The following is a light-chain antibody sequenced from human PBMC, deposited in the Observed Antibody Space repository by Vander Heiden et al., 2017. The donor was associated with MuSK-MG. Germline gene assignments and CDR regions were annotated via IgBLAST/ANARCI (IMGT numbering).Light chain of an antibody. V-gene: IGLV1-36*01. J-gene: IGLJ2*01. CDR1: SSNIGNNA. Sequence: QSVLTQPPSVSEAPRQRVTISCSGSSSNIGNNAVNWYQQLTGKAPKLLIYYDDLLPSGVSDRFSGSKSGNSASLAISGLQSEDEADYYCAAWDDRLNVVVFGGGTKLTVL. CDR2: YDD. CDR3: AAWDDRLNVVV.